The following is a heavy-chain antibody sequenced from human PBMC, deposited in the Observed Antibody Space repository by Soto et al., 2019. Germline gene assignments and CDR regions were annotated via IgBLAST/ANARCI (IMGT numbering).Heavy chain of an antibody. V-gene: IGHV1-18*01. J-gene: IGHJ3*02. CDR1: GYTFTSYG. Sequence: QVKLVQSGAEVKKPGASVKVSCKASGYTFTSYGISWVRQAPGQGLEWMGWISAYNGNTNYAQKLQVRVTMTTGTSTRTAYMELRISRSDATTVYYFASDDTIFGVVIIEDSFDIGGQGTMVTVS. CDR2: ISAYNGNT. CDR3: ASDDTIFGVVIIEDSFDI. D-gene: IGHD3-3*01.